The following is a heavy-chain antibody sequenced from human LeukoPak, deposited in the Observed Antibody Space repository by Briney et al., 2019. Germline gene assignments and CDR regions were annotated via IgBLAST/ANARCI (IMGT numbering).Heavy chain of an antibody. V-gene: IGHV4-4*07. CDR2: IYTSGST. CDR1: GGSISSYY. CDR3: ARVYYYGSGSYLDH. J-gene: IGHJ4*02. Sequence: SETLSLTCTVSGGSISSYYWSWIRQPAGKGLEWIGRIYTSGSTNYNPSLKSRVTMSVDTSKNQFSLKLSSVTAADTAVYYCARVYYYGSGSYLDHWGQGTLVTVSS. D-gene: IGHD3-10*01.